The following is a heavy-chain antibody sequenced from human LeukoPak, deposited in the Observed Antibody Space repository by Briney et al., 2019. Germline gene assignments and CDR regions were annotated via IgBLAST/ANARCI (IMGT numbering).Heavy chain of an antibody. CDR1: GFTFSSYW. CDR2: INSDGSST. D-gene: IGHD2/OR15-2a*01. V-gene: IGHV3-74*01. Sequence: GGSLRLSCAASGFTFSSYWMHWVRQAPGKGLVWVSRINSDGSSTSYADSVKGRFTISRDNAKNTLYLQMNSLRAEDTAVYHCARERTHYYYFDYWGQGTLVTVSS. CDR3: ARERTHYYYFDY. J-gene: IGHJ4*02.